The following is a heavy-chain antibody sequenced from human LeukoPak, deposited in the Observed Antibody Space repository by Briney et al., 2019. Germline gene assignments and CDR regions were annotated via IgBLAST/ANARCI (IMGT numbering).Heavy chain of an antibody. J-gene: IGHJ6*03. V-gene: IGHV4-30-4*08. CDR1: GGSISSGDYY. D-gene: IGHD5-12*01. CDR2: IYYSGST. Sequence: TSETLSLTCTVSGGSISSGDYYWSWIRQPPGNGLEWIGYIYYSGSTYYNPSLKSRVTISVDTSKNQFSLKLSSVTAADTAVYYCARGSVDIVATIGGGYYYYYMDVWGKGTTVTVSS. CDR3: ARGSVDIVATIGGGYYYYYMDV.